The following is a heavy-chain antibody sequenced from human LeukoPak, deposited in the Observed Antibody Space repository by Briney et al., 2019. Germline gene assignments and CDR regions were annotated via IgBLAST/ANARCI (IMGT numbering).Heavy chain of an antibody. Sequence: GGSLRLSCVASGFTFSSYSMNWVRQAPGKGLEWVSYISSSSSTIYYADSVKGRFTISRDNAKNSLYLQMNSLRAEDAAVYYCARDLQYYYDSSGYSRTKAIDYWGQGTLVTVSS. CDR3: ARDLQYYYDSSGYSRTKAIDY. CDR2: ISSSSSTI. D-gene: IGHD3-22*01. J-gene: IGHJ4*02. CDR1: GFTFSSYS. V-gene: IGHV3-48*04.